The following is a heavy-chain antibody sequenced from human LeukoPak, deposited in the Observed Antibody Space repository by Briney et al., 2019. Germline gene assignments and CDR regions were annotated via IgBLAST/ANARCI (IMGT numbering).Heavy chain of an antibody. CDR1: GGSISSYY. Sequence: SETLSLTCTVSGGSISSYYWSWIRQPPGKGLEWIGYIYYSGSTNYNPSLKSRVTISVDTSKNQFSLKLSSATAADTAVYYCARATVGASDYWGQGTLVTVSS. V-gene: IGHV4-59*01. CDR3: ARATVGASDY. J-gene: IGHJ4*02. D-gene: IGHD1-26*01. CDR2: IYYSGST.